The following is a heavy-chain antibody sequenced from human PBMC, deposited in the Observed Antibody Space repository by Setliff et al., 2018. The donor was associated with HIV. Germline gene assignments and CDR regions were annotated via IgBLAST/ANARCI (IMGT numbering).Heavy chain of an antibody. D-gene: IGHD3-22*01. Sequence: GGSLRLSCAASGFTFSNYAMSWVRQAPGKGLEWVSVISGSGGSTYYADSVKGRFTISRDNSKNTLYLQMNSLRAEDTAVYYCAKRDDSSGYYPGRIWGQGTMVTV. J-gene: IGHJ3*02. CDR3: AKRDDSSGYYPGRI. CDR1: GFTFSNYA. CDR2: ISGSGGST. V-gene: IGHV3-23*01.